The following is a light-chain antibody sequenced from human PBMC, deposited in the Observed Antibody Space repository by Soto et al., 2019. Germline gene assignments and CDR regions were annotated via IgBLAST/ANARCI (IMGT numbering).Light chain of an antibody. V-gene: IGKV1-5*03. CDR1: QSISSW. J-gene: IGKJ1*01. CDR2: KAS. Sequence: DIQMTQSPSTLSASVGDRVTITCRASQSISSWLAWYQLKPGKAPKLLIYKASTLQSGVPSRFSGSGSGTEFTFAIISLQPDDSATYYCQQYNDNWTFGQGTKV. CDR3: QQYNDNWT.